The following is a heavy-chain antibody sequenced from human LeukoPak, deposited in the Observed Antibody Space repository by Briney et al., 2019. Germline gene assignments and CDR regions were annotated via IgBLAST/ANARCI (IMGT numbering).Heavy chain of an antibody. CDR1: GLTVNDNY. CDR2: IFPDGQT. V-gene: IGHV3-53*01. CDR3: ARANPVYGDFDY. J-gene: IGHJ4*02. D-gene: IGHD4-17*01. Sequence: SGGSLRLSCALSGLTVNDNYMSWVRQAPGKGLEWVSLIFPDGQTYYADFVRGRFSISRDMSRNILFLDMSSLRAEDTAVFFCARANPVYGDFDYWGQGTLVTVSS.